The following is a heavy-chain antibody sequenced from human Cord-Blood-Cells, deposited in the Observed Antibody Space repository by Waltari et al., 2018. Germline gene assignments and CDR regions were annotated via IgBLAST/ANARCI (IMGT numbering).Heavy chain of an antibody. CDR1: GGSFSGYY. CDR2: INHSGST. Sequence: QVQLQQWGAGLLKPSETLPLTCAVYGGSFSGYYWSWIRQPPGKGLEWIGEINHSGSTNSSPSLKSRVTISVDTSKNQFSLKLSSVTAADTAVYYCARARRYWGSALYYWYFDLWGRGTLVTVSS. D-gene: IGHD7-27*01. V-gene: IGHV4-34*01. J-gene: IGHJ2*01. CDR3: ARARRYWGSALYYWYFDL.